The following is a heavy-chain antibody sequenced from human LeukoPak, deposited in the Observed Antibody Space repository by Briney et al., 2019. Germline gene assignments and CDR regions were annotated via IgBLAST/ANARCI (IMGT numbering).Heavy chain of an antibody. J-gene: IGHJ6*02. CDR1: GFTFSSYG. Sequence: WRSLRLSCAASGFTFSSYGMHWVRQAPGKGLEWVAVIWYDGSNKYYADSVKGRFTISRDNSKNTLYLQMNSLRAEDTAVYYCAQGPTPYGDYNYYYGMDVWGQGTTVTVSS. D-gene: IGHD4-17*01. CDR3: AQGPTPYGDYNYYYGMDV. V-gene: IGHV3-33*01. CDR2: IWYDGSNK.